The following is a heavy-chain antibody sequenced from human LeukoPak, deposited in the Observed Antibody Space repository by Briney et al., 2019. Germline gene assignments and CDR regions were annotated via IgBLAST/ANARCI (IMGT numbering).Heavy chain of an antibody. Sequence: GGSLRLSCSASAFTFSVYWMAWVRQAPGKGLEWVATIKEDGSDKYYVDSVRGRFTISRDNAENSLYLQMNSLTAEDTALYYCVRDGIRDIPGIITIRYDYWGQGTLVTVSS. D-gene: IGHD3-10*01. V-gene: IGHV3-7*05. CDR3: VRDGIRDIPGIITIRYDY. CDR2: IKEDGSDK. CDR1: AFTFSVYW. J-gene: IGHJ4*02.